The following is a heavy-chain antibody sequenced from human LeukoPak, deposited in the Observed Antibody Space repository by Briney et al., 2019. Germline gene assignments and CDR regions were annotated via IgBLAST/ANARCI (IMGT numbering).Heavy chain of an antibody. J-gene: IGHJ4*02. CDR3: ARGGDGYNFHFDY. V-gene: IGHV4-59*01. CDR2: IYYSGST. Sequence: SETLSLPCTVSGGSISSYYWSSIRQPPGKGLEWSGYIYYSGSTNYNPSLKSRVTISVDTSKNQFSLKLSSVTAADTAVYYCARGGDGYNFHFDYWGQGTLVTVSS. CDR1: GGSISSYY. D-gene: IGHD5-24*01.